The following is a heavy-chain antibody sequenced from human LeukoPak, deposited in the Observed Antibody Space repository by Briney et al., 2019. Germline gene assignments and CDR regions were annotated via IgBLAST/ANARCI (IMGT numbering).Heavy chain of an antibody. J-gene: IGHJ6*04. Sequence: GGSLRLSCAASGFTFSNSYMNWIRQAPGKGLEWVSYISSSGSTIYYADSVKGRFTISRDNAKNSLYLQMNSLRAEDTAVYYCAELGITMIGGVWGKGTTVTISS. D-gene: IGHD3-10*02. CDR2: ISSSGSTI. CDR3: AELGITMIGGV. V-gene: IGHV3-11*04. CDR1: GFTFSNSY.